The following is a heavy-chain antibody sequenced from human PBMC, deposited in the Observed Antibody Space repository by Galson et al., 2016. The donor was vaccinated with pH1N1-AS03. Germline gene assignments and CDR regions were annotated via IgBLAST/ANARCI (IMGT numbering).Heavy chain of an antibody. CDR3: ARQKDCSGGSCFLYYDAFDM. J-gene: IGHJ3*02. CDR1: GYIFSSYW. Sequence: QSGADVKKPGESLKISCQASGYIFSSYWIGWVRQRPGKGLEWMGIIWPADSDTKYSPSFQGQVTISVDTSLNTAYLQWSSLEASDTAMYFCARQKDCSGGSCFLYYDAFDMWGQGTLVTVSS. CDR2: IWPADSDT. D-gene: IGHD2-15*01. V-gene: IGHV5-51*01.